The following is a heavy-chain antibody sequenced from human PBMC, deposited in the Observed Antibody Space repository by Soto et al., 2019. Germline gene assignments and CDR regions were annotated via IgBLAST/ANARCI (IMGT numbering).Heavy chain of an antibody. CDR2: IYSGGST. CDR1: GFTVSSNY. V-gene: IGHV3-53*04. D-gene: IGHD2-2*01. Sequence: EVQLVESEGGLVQPGGSLRLSCAASGFTVSSNYMSWVRQAPGKGLEWVSVIYSGGSTYYADSVKGRFTISRHNSKNTLYLQMNSLRAEDTAVYYCAGAHYCSSTSCYIHDAFDIWGQGTMVTVSS. J-gene: IGHJ3*02. CDR3: AGAHYCSSTSCYIHDAFDI.